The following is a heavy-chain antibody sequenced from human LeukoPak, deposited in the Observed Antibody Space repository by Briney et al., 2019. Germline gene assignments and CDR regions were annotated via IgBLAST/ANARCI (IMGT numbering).Heavy chain of an antibody. CDR1: GGSISSDGYY. J-gene: IGHJ4*02. D-gene: IGHD2-2*01. CDR3: ARGIVVVPAALDY. V-gene: IGHV4-31*03. Sequence: SETLSLTCTVSGGSISSDGYYWSWIRQHPGKGLEWIGYIYYSGSIYYNPSLKSRITILVDTSKNQFSLKLSSVTAADTAVYYCARGIVVVPAALDYWGQGTLVTVSS. CDR2: IYYSGSI.